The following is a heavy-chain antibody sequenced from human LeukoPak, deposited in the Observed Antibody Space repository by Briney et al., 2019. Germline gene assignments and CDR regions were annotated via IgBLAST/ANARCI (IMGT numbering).Heavy chain of an antibody. D-gene: IGHD3-22*01. Sequence: PGGSLGLSCAASGFTFDDYAMHWVRQAPGKGLEWVSGISWNSGSIGYADSVKGRFTISRDNAKNSLYLQMNSLRAEDTALYYCAKSWGYDSSGYYFDYWGQGTLVTVSS. V-gene: IGHV3-9*01. CDR1: GFTFDDYA. CDR2: ISWNSGSI. J-gene: IGHJ4*02. CDR3: AKSWGYDSSGYYFDY.